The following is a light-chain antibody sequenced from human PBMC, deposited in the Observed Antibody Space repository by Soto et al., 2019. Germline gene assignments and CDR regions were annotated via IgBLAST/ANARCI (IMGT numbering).Light chain of an antibody. V-gene: IGKV1-8*01. Sequence: AIRMTQSPSSLSASTGDRVTITCRASQGISSYLAWYQQKPGKAPKLLIYAASTLQSGVPSRFSGSGSGTDFTLTISCLQSEDFATYSCQQYYSYPRTFGQGTK. CDR2: AAS. CDR1: QGISSY. CDR3: QQYYSYPRT. J-gene: IGKJ1*01.